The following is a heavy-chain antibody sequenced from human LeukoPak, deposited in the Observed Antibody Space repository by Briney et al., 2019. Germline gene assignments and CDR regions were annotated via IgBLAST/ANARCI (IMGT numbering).Heavy chain of an antibody. V-gene: IGHV4-59*01. J-gene: IGHJ3*02. CDR1: GGSISSYY. CDR2: IYYSGST. Sequence: SETLSLTCTVSGGSISSYYWSWIRQPPGKGLEWIGYIYYSGSTNYNPSLKSRVTMSVDTSKNQFSLKLSSVTAADTAVYYCARGGVLLWFGELLDAPSYAFDIWGQGTMVTVSS. D-gene: IGHD3-10*01. CDR3: ARGGVLLWFGELLDAPSYAFDI.